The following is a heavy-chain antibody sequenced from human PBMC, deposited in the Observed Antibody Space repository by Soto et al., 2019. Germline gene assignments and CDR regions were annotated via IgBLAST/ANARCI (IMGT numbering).Heavy chain of an antibody. V-gene: IGHV4-34*01. CDR2: INHSGST. Sequence: QVQLQQWGAGLLKPSETLSLTCTVYGGSFSGYYWSWIRQPPGKGLEWIGEINHSGSTNYNPSLKRRVTISVDTSKNQFSLKLSSVTAADTAVYYCAREVNRRYCSGGSCYSAHYYYGMDVWGQGTTVTVSS. D-gene: IGHD2-15*01. CDR1: GGSFSGYY. CDR3: AREVNRRYCSGGSCYSAHYYYGMDV. J-gene: IGHJ6*02.